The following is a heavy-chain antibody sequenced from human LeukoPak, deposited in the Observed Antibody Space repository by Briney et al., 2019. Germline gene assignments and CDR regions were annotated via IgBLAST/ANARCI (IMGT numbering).Heavy chain of an antibody. J-gene: IGHJ6*02. CDR3: ARGGCSSTSCYDYYYYGMDV. Sequence: SETLSLTCAVYGGSFRGYYWSWIRPPPGEGLEGIGEINHSGSTNYNPSLKRRVTISVDTSKNQFSLKLSSVTAADTAVYYCARGGCSSTSCYDYYYYGMDVWGQGTTVTVSS. CDR2: INHSGST. CDR1: GGSFRGYY. D-gene: IGHD2-2*01. V-gene: IGHV4-34*01.